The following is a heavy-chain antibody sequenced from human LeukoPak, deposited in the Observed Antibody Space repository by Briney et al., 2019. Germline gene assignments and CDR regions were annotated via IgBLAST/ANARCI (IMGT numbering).Heavy chain of an antibody. CDR1: GGTFSSYA. J-gene: IGHJ4*02. Sequence: SVKVSCKASGGTFSSYAISWVRQAPGQGLEWMGGIIPIFGTANHAQKFQGRVTITADKSTSTAYMELSSLRSEDTAVYYCARSKYYYDSSGCFDYWGQGTLVTVSS. CDR2: IIPIFGTA. CDR3: ARSKYYYDSSGCFDY. D-gene: IGHD3-22*01. V-gene: IGHV1-69*06.